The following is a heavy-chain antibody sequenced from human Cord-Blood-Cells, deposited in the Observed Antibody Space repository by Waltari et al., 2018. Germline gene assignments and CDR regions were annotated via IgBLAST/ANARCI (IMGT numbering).Heavy chain of an antibody. CDR3: ARVGSSSSGRKNAFDI. Sequence: QVQLQESGPGLVKPSETLSLTCTVSGGSISSYYWSWIRQPPGKGLEWIGYIYYSGSTNNTPSLKSRVTISVDTSKNQFSRKLSSVTAADTAVYYCARVGSSSSGRKNAFDIWGQGTMVTVSS. J-gene: IGHJ3*02. CDR2: IYYSGST. D-gene: IGHD6-13*01. CDR1: GGSISSYY. V-gene: IGHV4-59*01.